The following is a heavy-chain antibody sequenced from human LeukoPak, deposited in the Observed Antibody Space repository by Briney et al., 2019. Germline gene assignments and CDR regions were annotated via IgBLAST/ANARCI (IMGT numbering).Heavy chain of an antibody. D-gene: IGHD6-19*01. V-gene: IGHV1-2*02. J-gene: IGHJ4*02. CDR2: INPNSGGT. CDR1: GYTLTGYY. Sequence: ASVKVSCKASGYTLTGYYMHWVRQAPGQGLEWMGWINPNSGGTNYAQKFQGRVTMTRDTSISTGYMELSRLRSDDTAVYYCATLVIAVAGGFGDYGGQGTLVTVSS. CDR3: ATLVIAVAGGFGDY.